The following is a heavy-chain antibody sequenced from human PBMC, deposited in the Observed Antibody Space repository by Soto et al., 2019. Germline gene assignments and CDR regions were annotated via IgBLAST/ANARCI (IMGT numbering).Heavy chain of an antibody. CDR3: ARPSNNYVAH. V-gene: IGHV4-4*07. J-gene: IGHJ4*02. D-gene: IGHD3-16*01. Sequence: SETLSLTCTVSGDSINSYYWSWIRQPAGKGLEWIGRISTSGSTKYNPSLKSRVTMPIDTSKNQFSLKLSSVTAADTAVYYCARPSNNYVAHWGQGTLVTVSS. CDR2: ISTSGST. CDR1: GDSINSYY.